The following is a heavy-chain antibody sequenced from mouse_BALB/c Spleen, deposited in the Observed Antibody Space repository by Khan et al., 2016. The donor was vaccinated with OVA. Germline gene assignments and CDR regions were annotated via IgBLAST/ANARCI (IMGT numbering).Heavy chain of an antibody. CDR2: INPSTDYT. CDR1: GYTFTSYW. CDR3: TNDGSSSAWFTY. Sequence: QVQLKQSEAELAKPGASVKMSCKASGYTFTSYWMHWVKQRPGQGLEWIGYINPSTDYTEYNQKFKDKATLTADKSSSTAYMQLTSLTSEDSAVYYCTNDGSSSAWFTYWGQGTLVTVSA. J-gene: IGHJ3*01. D-gene: IGHD1-1*01. V-gene: IGHV1-7*01.